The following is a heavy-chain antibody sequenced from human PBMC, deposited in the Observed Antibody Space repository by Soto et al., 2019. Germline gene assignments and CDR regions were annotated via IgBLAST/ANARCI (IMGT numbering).Heavy chain of an antibody. J-gene: IGHJ6*02. D-gene: IGHD3-3*02. V-gene: IGHV1-18*01. CDR1: GYTLTSYG. CDR2: VSAYNGNT. Sequence: GXSVKVSCKAPGYTLTSYGISWVLQAPRQGLEWMGWVSAYNGNTTYAQKLKGRVTMTTDTSTSTAYMELRSLRSDDTAVYYCARGVTIFGNYGMDVWGQGTTVTGSS. CDR3: ARGVTIFGNYGMDV.